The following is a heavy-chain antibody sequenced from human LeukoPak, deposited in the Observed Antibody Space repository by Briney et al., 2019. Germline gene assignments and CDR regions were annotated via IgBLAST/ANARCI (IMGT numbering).Heavy chain of an antibody. J-gene: IGHJ4*02. Sequence: GASVKVSCKASGYTFTSYGISWVRQAPGQRLEWMGWISAYNGNTNYAQKLQGRVTMTTDTSTSTAYMELRSLRSDDTAVYYCARDAVKYGDYGEYYFDYWGQGTLVTVSS. D-gene: IGHD4-17*01. CDR2: ISAYNGNT. V-gene: IGHV1-18*01. CDR3: ARDAVKYGDYGEYYFDY. CDR1: GYTFTSYG.